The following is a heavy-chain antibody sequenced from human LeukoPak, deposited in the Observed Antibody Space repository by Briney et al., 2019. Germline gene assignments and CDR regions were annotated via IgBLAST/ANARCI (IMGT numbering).Heavy chain of an antibody. D-gene: IGHD5-12*01. J-gene: IGHJ6*03. V-gene: IGHV4-39*07. CDR3: ARRRGYSGYDRLYYYYYYMDV. CDR2: IYYSGST. CDR1: GGSISSSSYY. Sequence: SETLSLTCTVSGGSISSSSYYWGWIRQPPWTGLEWIGSIYYSGSTYYNPSLKSRVTISVDTSKNQFSLKLSSVTAADTAVYYCARRRGYSGYDRLYYYYYYMDVWGKGTTVTISS.